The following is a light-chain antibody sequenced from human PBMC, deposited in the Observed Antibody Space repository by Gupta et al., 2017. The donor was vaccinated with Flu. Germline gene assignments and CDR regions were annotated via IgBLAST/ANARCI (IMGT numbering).Light chain of an antibody. CDR2: DAS. V-gene: IGKV3-11*01. CDR3: QQRSNLHL. J-gene: IGKJ5*01. Sequence: SPATLSLSQGERATRSCRDSQSVSSYLDWYQQKPGQAPRLIIYDASNRDMGIPDRFSGSGSETDFTLTSSSLEDEDCAVYYWQQRSNLHLFGQGTRLEIK. CDR1: QSVSSY.